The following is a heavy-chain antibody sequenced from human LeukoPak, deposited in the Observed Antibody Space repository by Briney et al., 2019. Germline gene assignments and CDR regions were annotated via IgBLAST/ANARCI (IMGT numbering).Heavy chain of an antibody. CDR1: GFTFSSYA. D-gene: IGHD2-2*01. V-gene: IGHV3-30*04. CDR3: ARDRGYCSSTSCYLPRVRLDY. CDR2: ISYDGSNK. J-gene: IGHJ4*02. Sequence: GGSLRLSCAASGFTFSSYAMHWVRQAPGKGLEWVAVISYDGSNKYYADSVKGRFTISRDNSKNTLFLQMNSLRAGDTAVYYCARDRGYCSSTSCYLPRVRLDYWGQGTLVTVSS.